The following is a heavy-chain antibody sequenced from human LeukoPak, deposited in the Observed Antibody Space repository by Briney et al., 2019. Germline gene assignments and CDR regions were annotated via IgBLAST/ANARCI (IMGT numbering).Heavy chain of an antibody. CDR3: ARVHRRTSGTSLRIGGIYYFDY. Sequence: SETLSLTCAVYGGSFSGYYWSWIRQPPGQGLEWIGEINHSGSTNYNPSLKSRVTISVDTSKNQFSLKLSSVTAADTAVYYCARVHRRTSGTSLRIGGIYYFDYWGQGTLVTVSS. CDR2: INHSGST. J-gene: IGHJ4*02. D-gene: IGHD4-23*01. V-gene: IGHV4-34*01. CDR1: GGSFSGYY.